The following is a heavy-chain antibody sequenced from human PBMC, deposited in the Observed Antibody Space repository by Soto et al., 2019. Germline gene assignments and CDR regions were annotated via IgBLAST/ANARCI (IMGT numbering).Heavy chain of an antibody. CDR3: ARGYCSSTSCYRYFDAFDI. CDR2: INPNSGGT. CDR1: GYTFTGDY. J-gene: IGHJ3*02. V-gene: IGHV1-2*04. D-gene: IGHD2-2*01. Sequence: ASVKVSCKASGYTFTGDYMHWVRQAPGQGLEWMGWINPNSGGTNYAQKFQGWVTMTRDTSISTAYMELSRLRSDDTAVYYCARGYCSSTSCYRYFDAFDIWGQGTMVTVS.